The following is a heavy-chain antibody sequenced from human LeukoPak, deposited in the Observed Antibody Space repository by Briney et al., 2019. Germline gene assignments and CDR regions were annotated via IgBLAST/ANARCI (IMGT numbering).Heavy chain of an antibody. V-gene: IGHV4-59*12. CDR1: GGSISSYY. CDR2: IYYSGST. D-gene: IGHD1-26*01. J-gene: IGHJ4*02. Sequence: SETLSLTCTVSGGSISSYYWSWIRQPPGKGLEWIGYIYYSGSTNYNPSLKSRVTISVDTPKNQFSLKVSSVTAADTAVYYCARFVVGATAFDYWGQGTLVTVSS. CDR3: ARFVVGATAFDY.